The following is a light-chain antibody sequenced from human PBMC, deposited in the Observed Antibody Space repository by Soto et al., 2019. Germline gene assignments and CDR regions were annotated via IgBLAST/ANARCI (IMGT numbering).Light chain of an antibody. CDR3: QQYNDWPPIT. J-gene: IGKJ5*01. Sequence: EIVMTQSPATLSVSPGERSTLSCRASENVYGNVAWYQQKPGQAPSLLIYDASTRATDIPARFSGSGSGTDFTLTISSLEPEDFAVYYCQQYNDWPPITFGQGTRLEIK. V-gene: IGKV3-15*01. CDR1: ENVYGN. CDR2: DAS.